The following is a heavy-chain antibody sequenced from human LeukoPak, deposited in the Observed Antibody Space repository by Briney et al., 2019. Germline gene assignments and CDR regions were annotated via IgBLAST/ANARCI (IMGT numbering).Heavy chain of an antibody. D-gene: IGHD6-6*01. CDR1: GYTFTSYG. CDR2: IIPIFGIA. CDR3: AREYSSSSFDY. J-gene: IGHJ4*02. Sequence: ASVKVSCKASGYTFTSYGISWVRQAPGQGLEWMGRIIPIFGIANYAQKFQGRVTITADKSTSTAYMELSSLRSEDTAVYYCAREYSSSSFDYWGQGTLVTVSS. V-gene: IGHV1-69*04.